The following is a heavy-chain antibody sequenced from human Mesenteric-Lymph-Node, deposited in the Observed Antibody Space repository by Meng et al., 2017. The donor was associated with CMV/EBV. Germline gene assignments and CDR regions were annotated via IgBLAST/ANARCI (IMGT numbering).Heavy chain of an antibody. D-gene: IGHD4-23*01. V-gene: IGHV4-34*01. J-gene: IGHJ4*02. CDR2: INHSGST. Sequence: QVQVQQWGAGLLKPSETLSLTCAVYGGSFSGYYWSWIRQPPGKGLEWIGEINHSGSTNYNPSLKSRVTISVDTSKNQFSLKLSSVTAADTAVYYCARHQRWLKSEGDFNYWGQGTLVTVSS. CDR1: GGSFSGYY. CDR3: ARHQRWLKSEGDFNY.